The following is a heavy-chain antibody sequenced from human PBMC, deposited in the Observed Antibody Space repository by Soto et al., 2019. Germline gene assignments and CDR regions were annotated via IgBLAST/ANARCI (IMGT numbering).Heavy chain of an antibody. Sequence: EVQLVESGGGLVKPGGSLRLSCAASGFTFSSYSMNWVRQAPGKGLEWVSSISSSSSYIYYADSVKGRFTISRDNAKNSLYLQMNSLRAEHRAVYCCARDRLGGRGWFDPWGQGTLVTVSS. CDR1: GFTFSSYS. D-gene: IGHD2-15*01. CDR3: ARDRLGGRGWFDP. J-gene: IGHJ5*02. V-gene: IGHV3-21*01. CDR2: ISSSSSYI.